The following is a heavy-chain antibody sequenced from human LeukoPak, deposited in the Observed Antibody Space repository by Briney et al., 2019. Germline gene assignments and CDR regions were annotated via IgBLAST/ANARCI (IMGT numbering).Heavy chain of an antibody. Sequence: PSETLSLTCTVSGGSISSYYWSWIRQPPGKGLEWIGYIYYSGSTNYNPPLKSRVTISVDTSKNQFSLKLSSVTAADTAAYYCARTGYSSSWSLYYFDYWGQGTLVTISS. D-gene: IGHD6-13*01. CDR2: IYYSGST. CDR3: ARTGYSSSWSLYYFDY. V-gene: IGHV4-59*01. CDR1: GGSISSYY. J-gene: IGHJ4*02.